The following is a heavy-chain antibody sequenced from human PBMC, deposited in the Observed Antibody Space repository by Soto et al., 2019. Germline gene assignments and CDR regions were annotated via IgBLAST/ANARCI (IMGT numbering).Heavy chain of an antibody. J-gene: IGHJ4*02. CDR3: ARRIAAAGSFDY. D-gene: IGHD6-13*01. CDR1: GFTFSSSW. Sequence: GGSLRLSCAASGFTFSSSWMSWVRQAPGKGLEWVANIKQDGSETYYVDSVKGRFTISRDNAKNSLYMQMNTLRAEDTAVYYCARRIAAAGSFDYWGQGTLVTVSS. CDR2: IKQDGSET. V-gene: IGHV3-7*01.